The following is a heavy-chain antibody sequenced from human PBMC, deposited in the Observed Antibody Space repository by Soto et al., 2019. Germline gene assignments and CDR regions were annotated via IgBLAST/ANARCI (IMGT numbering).Heavy chain of an antibody. J-gene: IGHJ6*02. V-gene: IGHV5-51*01. CDR1: GYSFTSYW. Sequence: GASLKISCKGSGYSFTSYWIGWVRQMPGKGLEWMGIIYPGDSDTRYSPSFQGQVTISADKSISTAYLQWSSLKASDTAMYYCARQRGRWLQSTNYYYYGMDVWGQGTTVTVSS. CDR3: ARQRGRWLQSTNYYYYGMDV. CDR2: IYPGDSDT. D-gene: IGHD3-16*01.